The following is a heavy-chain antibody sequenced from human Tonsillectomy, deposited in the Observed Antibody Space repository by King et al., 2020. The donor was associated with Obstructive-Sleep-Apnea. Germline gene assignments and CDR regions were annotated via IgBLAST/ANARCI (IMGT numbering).Heavy chain of an antibody. Sequence: QLVQSGAEVKKPGEGLRISCVGSGYSFTSYWITWVRQMPGKGLEWMGRIDPMDSYTNYSPSFQGHVTISADKSVSTAYLQWSSLKASDTAMYYCARLNYDSSGYYRLFDYWGQGTLVTVSS. CDR1: GYSFTSYW. D-gene: IGHD3-22*01. CDR2: IDPMDSYT. V-gene: IGHV5-10-1*01. J-gene: IGHJ4*02. CDR3: ARLNYDSSGYYRLFDY.